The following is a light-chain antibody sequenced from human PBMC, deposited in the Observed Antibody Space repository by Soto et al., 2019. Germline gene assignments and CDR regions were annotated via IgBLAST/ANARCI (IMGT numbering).Light chain of an antibody. J-gene: IGLJ1*01. CDR1: SSDVGAYND. V-gene: IGLV2-8*01. CDR3: SSYAGSSKLV. CDR2: EVT. Sequence: QSALTQPPSASGSPGQSVTISCTGSSSDVGAYNDVSWYQQNPGKAPKLLIYEVTKRPSGVPDRFSGSKSGNTASLTVSGLQSEDEADYYCSSYAGSSKLVFGSGTKVTVL.